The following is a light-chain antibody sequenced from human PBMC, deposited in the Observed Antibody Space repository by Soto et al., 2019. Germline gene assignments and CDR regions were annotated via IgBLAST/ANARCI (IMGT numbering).Light chain of an antibody. Sequence: DIQMTQSPSTLSASVGDRVTITCRASQSISSWLAWYQQKPGKAPKLLIYDASSLESGVPSRFSGSGSGTESTLTISSLEPEDFAIYYCQQRTNWPPAFGQGTRLEIK. CDR2: DAS. V-gene: IGKV1-5*01. CDR1: QSISSW. CDR3: QQRTNWPPA. J-gene: IGKJ5*01.